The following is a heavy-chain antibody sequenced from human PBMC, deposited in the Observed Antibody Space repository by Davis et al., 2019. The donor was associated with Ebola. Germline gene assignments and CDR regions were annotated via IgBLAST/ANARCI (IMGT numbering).Heavy chain of an antibody. CDR2: IYYTGST. CDR3: ARYTTGWFDFDY. CDR1: GGSFSGYY. V-gene: IGHV4-59*01. Sequence: SETLSLTCAVYGGSFSGYYWSWIRQPPGKGLEWIGYIYYTGSTDYNPSLKSRVTISVDTSRNQFSLKMRSVTAADTAVYYCARYTTGWFDFDYWGQGTLVTVSS. D-gene: IGHD6-19*01. J-gene: IGHJ4*02.